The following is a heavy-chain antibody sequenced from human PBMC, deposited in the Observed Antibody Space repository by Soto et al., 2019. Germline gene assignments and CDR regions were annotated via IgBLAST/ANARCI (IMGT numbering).Heavy chain of an antibody. CDR3: ARNYVWGSYN. D-gene: IGHD3-16*01. V-gene: IGHV3-11*01. CDR1: GFTFSDYY. Sequence: QVQLVESGGGLVKPGGSLRLSCAVSGFTFSDYYMTCIRQAPGKGLEWVSYISSGGSTISYADSVKGRVTISRDNAKNSLYLQMISLRAEDTAVYYCARNYVWGSYNWGQGTLVTVTS. CDR2: ISSGGSTI. J-gene: IGHJ4*02.